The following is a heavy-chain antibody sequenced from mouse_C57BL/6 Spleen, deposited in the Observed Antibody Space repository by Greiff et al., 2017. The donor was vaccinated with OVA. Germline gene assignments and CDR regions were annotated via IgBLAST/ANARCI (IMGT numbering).Heavy chain of an antibody. CDR2: ISYDGSN. J-gene: IGHJ4*01. CDR3: AREGYSNYSYAMDY. CDR1: GYSITSGYY. D-gene: IGHD2-5*01. Sequence: DVQLQESGPGLVKPSQSLSLTCSVTGYSITSGYYWNWIRQFPGNKLEWMGYISYDGSNNYNPSLKNRISITRDTSKNQFFLKLNSVTTEDTATYYCAREGYSNYSYAMDYWGQGTSVTVSS. V-gene: IGHV3-6*01.